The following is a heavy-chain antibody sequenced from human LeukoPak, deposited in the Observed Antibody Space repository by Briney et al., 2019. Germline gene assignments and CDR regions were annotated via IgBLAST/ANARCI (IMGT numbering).Heavy chain of an antibody. V-gene: IGHV3-7*01. CDR2: IKQDGSQK. D-gene: IGHD6-19*01. CDR3: ARDTSAWRYGMDV. Sequence: PGGSLRLSCAASGFTISSHWRRWVRQAPGKGLEGGAIIKQDGSQKDYADSVTGRFPISRDNHKNSLYLQMNSLRDEDTAVYYCARDTSAWRYGMDVWGQGTTATVSS. CDR1: GFTISSHW. J-gene: IGHJ6*02.